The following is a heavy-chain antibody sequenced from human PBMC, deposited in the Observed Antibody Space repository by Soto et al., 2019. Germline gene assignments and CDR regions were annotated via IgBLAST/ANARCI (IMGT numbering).Heavy chain of an antibody. J-gene: IGHJ4*02. Sequence: PSETLSLTCTFSVGSISSGDYYWSWIRQPPGKGLEWIGYIYYSGSTYYNPSLKSRVTISVDTSKNQFSLKLSSVTAADTAVYYRARVATGYSSSWANYWGQGTLVTVSS. CDR2: IYYSGST. CDR1: VGSISSGDYY. D-gene: IGHD6-13*01. V-gene: IGHV4-30-4*01. CDR3: ARVATGYSSSWANY.